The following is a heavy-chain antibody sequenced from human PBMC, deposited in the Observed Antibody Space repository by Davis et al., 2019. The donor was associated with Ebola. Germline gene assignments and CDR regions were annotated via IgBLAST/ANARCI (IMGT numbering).Heavy chain of an antibody. V-gene: IGHV3-30-3*01. J-gene: IGHJ6*02. D-gene: IGHD3-10*01. CDR1: GFTFSSYA. CDR3: ARDLGSGSRLPYYGMDV. Sequence: SLKISCAASGFTFSSYAMHWVRQAPGKGLGWVAVISYDGSNKYYADSEKGRFTISSDNSKNTLYLQMISLRAEGTAVYYCARDLGSGSRLPYYGMDVWGQGTTVTVSS. CDR2: ISYDGSNK.